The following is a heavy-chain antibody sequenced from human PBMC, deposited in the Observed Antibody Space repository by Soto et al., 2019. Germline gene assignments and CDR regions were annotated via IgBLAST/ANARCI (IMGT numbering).Heavy chain of an antibody. CDR1: GFTFSSHW. Sequence: QPVVSLRLSFAASGFTFSSHWMSWVRQAPGKGLEWVANIKQDGSEKYYVDSVRGRFTVSRDNAKNSLYLQMNSLRAEDTAVYIWARVTYSSGWSFDDWGKGNLVTVSS. D-gene: IGHD6-19*01. CDR2: IKQDGSEK. V-gene: IGHV3-7*01. J-gene: IGHJ4*02. CDR3: ARVTYSSGWSFDD.